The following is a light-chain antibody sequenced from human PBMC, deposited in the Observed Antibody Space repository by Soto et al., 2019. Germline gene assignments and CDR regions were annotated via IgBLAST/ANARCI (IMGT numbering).Light chain of an antibody. CDR1: RSDVGGYNY. CDR3: SSYTYSSTPYV. V-gene: IGLV2-14*01. CDR2: EVS. Sequence: QSVLTQPASVSGSPGQSITISCTGTRSDVGGYNYVSWYQQHPGKAPKLMIYEVSNRPSGVSHRFSGSKSGNTASLTISGLQAEDEADYYCSSYTYSSTPYVFGTGTKLTVL. J-gene: IGLJ1*01.